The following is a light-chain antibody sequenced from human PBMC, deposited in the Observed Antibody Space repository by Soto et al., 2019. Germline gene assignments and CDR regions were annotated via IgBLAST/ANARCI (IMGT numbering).Light chain of an antibody. CDR2: GAS. CDR3: QQYSSLTET. Sequence: EVVLTQFPGTLPVSLGERATLSCRASQSVSNDYLAWYQQKRGQAPRLLIHGASTRATGIPDRFSGSGSGTHIILTISRVAPEDVEMYYCQQYSSLTETFGQGTKVEIK. CDR1: QSVSNDY. J-gene: IGKJ1*01. V-gene: IGKV3-20*01.